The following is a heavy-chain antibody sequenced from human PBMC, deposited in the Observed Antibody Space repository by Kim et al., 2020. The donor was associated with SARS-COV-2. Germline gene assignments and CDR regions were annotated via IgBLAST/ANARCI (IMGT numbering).Heavy chain of an antibody. D-gene: IGHD3-3*01. CDR2: ISSSSSYI. CDR3: ARADYHRALVEWFSSYYYMDV. J-gene: IGHJ6*03. Sequence: GGSLGLSCAASGFTFSSYSMNWVRQAPGKGLEWVSSISSSSSYIYYADSVKGRFTISRDNAKNSLYLRMNSLRAEDTAVYYCARADYHRALVEWFSSYYYMDVWGKGTTVTVSS. V-gene: IGHV3-21*01. CDR1: GFTFSSYS.